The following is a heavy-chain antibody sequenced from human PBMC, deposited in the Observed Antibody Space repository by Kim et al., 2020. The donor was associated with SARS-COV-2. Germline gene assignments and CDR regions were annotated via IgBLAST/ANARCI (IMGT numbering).Heavy chain of an antibody. V-gene: IGHV3-30*18. D-gene: IGHD3-3*01. CDR1: GFTFSSYG. CDR3: AKRGDHGEWLPFFDP. CDR2: ISYDGSNK. Sequence: GGSLRLSCAASGFTFSSYGMHWVRQAPGKGLEWVAVISYDGSNKYYADSVKGRFTISRDNSKNTLYLQMNSLRAEDTAVYYCAKRGDHGEWLPFFDPWGQGTLVTVSS. J-gene: IGHJ5*02.